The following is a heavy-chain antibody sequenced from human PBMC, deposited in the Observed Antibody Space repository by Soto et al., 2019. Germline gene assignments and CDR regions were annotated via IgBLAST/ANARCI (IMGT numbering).Heavy chain of an antibody. D-gene: IGHD6-19*01. CDR2: IXXYXGXX. J-gene: IGHJ4*02. CDR3: ARAYSSGWYFDY. V-gene: IGHV1-18*04. CDR1: GYTFTSYG. Sequence: ASVKVSCKASGYTFTSYGISLVRQAPGQGLXWMXXIXXYXGXXXYXXXLQGRVTMTTDTSTSTAYMELRSLRSEDTAVYYCARAYSSGWYFDYWGQGTLVTVSS.